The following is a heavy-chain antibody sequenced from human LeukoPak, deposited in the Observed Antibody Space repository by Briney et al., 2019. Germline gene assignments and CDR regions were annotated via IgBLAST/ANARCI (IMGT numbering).Heavy chain of an antibody. D-gene: IGHD3-10*01. CDR3: ARDRVTMVRGVNYYFDY. Sequence: GGSLRLSCAASGFTFSSYWMSWVRQAPGKGLEWVANIKQDGSEKYYVDSVKGRYTISRDNAKNSLYLQMNSLRAEDTAVYYCARDRVTMVRGVNYYFDYWGQGTLVTVSS. J-gene: IGHJ4*02. CDR2: IKQDGSEK. CDR1: GFTFSSYW. V-gene: IGHV3-7*05.